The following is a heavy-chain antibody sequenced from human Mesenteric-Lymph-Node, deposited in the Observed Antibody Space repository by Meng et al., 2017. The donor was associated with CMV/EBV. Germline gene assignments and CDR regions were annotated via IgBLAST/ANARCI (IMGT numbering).Heavy chain of an antibody. CDR1: GFTFSSYS. CDR2: ISSSSSYI. V-gene: IGHV3-21*01. D-gene: IGHD3-22*01. CDR3: ARDQGGRVVVTDDAFDI. Sequence: GGSLRLSCAASGFTFSSYSMNWVRQAPGQGLEWVSSISSSSSYIYYADSVKGRFTISRDNAKNSLYLQMNSLRAEDTAVYYCARDQGGRVVVTDDAFDIWGQGTMVTVSS. J-gene: IGHJ3*02.